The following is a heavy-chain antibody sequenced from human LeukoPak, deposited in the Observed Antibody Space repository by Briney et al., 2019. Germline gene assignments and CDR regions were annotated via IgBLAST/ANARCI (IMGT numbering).Heavy chain of an antibody. J-gene: IGHJ4*02. Sequence: SETLSLTCAVYGGSFSGYYWSWIRQLPGKGLEWIGEINHSGGTNYNPSLKSRVTISVDTSKNQFSLKLSSVTAADTAVYYCARGWIREYYFDYWGQGTLVTVSS. CDR1: GGSFSGYY. CDR2: INHSGGT. CDR3: ARGWIREYYFDY. V-gene: IGHV4-34*01. D-gene: IGHD5-18*01.